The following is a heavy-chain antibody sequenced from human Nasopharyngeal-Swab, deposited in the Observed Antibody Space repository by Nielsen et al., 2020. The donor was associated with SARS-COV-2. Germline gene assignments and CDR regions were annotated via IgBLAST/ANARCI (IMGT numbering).Heavy chain of an antibody. CDR3: ARQCGGDCYSLYYYYGMDV. Sequence: SETLSLTCAVYGGSFSGYYWSWIRQPPGKGLEWIGEINHSGSTNYNPSLKSRVTISVDTSKNQFSLKLSSVTAADTAVYYCARQCGGDCYSLYYYYGMDVWGQGTTVTVSS. CDR2: INHSGST. D-gene: IGHD2-21*02. V-gene: IGHV4-34*01. CDR1: GGSFSGYY. J-gene: IGHJ6*02.